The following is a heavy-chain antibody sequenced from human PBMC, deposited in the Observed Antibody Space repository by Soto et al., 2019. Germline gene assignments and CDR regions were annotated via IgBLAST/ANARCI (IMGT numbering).Heavy chain of an antibody. Sequence: TSETLSLTCTVSGGSISSGGYYWSWIRQHPGKGLEWIGYIYYSGSTDYNPSLKSRVTISVDTSKNQFSLKLSSVTAADTAVYYCARVLWFGVGYFDYWGQGTLVTVSS. CDR1: GGSISSGGYY. CDR3: ARVLWFGVGYFDY. J-gene: IGHJ4*02. CDR2: IYYSGST. V-gene: IGHV4-31*03. D-gene: IGHD3-10*01.